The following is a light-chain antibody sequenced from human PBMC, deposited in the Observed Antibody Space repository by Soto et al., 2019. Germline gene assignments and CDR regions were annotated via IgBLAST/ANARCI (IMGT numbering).Light chain of an antibody. V-gene: IGKV3-15*01. J-gene: IGKJ4*01. CDR3: QQYNNLPLT. CDR2: VAS. Sequence: EIVMTQSPATLSVSPGERATLSCRASQSVGSNLAWYQQKPGQAPRLLIYVASTMATGLPARFSGSGSGTEFALTISSLQSEDFAVYYCQQYNNLPLTFGGGTKVEIK. CDR1: QSVGSN.